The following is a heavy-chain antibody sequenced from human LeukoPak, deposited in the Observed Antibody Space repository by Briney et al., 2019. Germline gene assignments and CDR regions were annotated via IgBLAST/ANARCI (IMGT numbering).Heavy chain of an antibody. Sequence: GASVKVSCKASGGTFSSYAISWVRQAPGQGLEWMGGIIPIFGTANYAQKFQGRVTITADESTSTAYMELSSLRTEDTAVYSCARYYYDSSGYYYFDYWGQGTLVTVSS. CDR3: ARYYYDSSGYYYFDY. D-gene: IGHD3-22*01. CDR1: GGTFSSYA. V-gene: IGHV1-69*13. CDR2: IIPIFGTA. J-gene: IGHJ4*02.